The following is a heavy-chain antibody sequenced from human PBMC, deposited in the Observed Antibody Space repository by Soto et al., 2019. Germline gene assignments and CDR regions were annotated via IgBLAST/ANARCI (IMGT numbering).Heavy chain of an antibody. D-gene: IGHD6-19*01. J-gene: IGHJ4*02. V-gene: IGHV1-3*01. CDR3: ARAVAVPADFDY. Sequence: ASVKVSCKASGYTFTSYDMHWVRQAPGQRLEWMGWINAGNGNTKYSQKFQGRVTITRDTSASTAYMELSSLRSEDTAVYYCARAVAVPADFDYWGPGTLVTVSS. CDR2: INAGNGNT. CDR1: GYTFTSYD.